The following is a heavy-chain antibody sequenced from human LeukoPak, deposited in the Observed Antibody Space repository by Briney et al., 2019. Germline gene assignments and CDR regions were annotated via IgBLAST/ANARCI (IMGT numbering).Heavy chain of an antibody. J-gene: IGHJ4*02. Sequence: GGSLRLSCAASGFTFSGYSMNWVRQAPGKGLEWVSYISTSGSTIYYADSVKGRFTISRDNAKNSLYLQMNSLRAEDTAVYYCARAGGGAVAGAYYFDYWGQGTLVTVSS. D-gene: IGHD6-19*01. CDR1: GFTFSGYS. CDR2: ISTSGSTI. CDR3: ARAGGGAVAGAYYFDY. V-gene: IGHV3-48*01.